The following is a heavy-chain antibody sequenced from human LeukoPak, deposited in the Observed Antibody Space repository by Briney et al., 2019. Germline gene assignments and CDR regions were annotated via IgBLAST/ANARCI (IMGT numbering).Heavy chain of an antibody. CDR1: GGTFSSYA. D-gene: IGHD6-19*01. CDR2: ITPVFDMA. J-gene: IGHJ3*02. Sequence: ASVKVSCKASGGTFSSYAISWVRQAPGQGLEWMGRITPVFDMANYAQKFQGTVTITADKSTSTVYMELSSLRNEDTAVYYCAIIALVPMWGQGTKVTVSS. CDR3: AIIALVPM. V-gene: IGHV1-69*04.